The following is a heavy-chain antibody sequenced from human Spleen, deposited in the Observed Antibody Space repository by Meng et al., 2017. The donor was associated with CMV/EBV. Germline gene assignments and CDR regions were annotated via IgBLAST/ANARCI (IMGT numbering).Heavy chain of an antibody. CDR2: ISYDGSNK. J-gene: IGHJ3*02. V-gene: IGHV3-30-3*01. CDR3: SVWGILTDDAFDI. CDR1: GFTFSSYA. D-gene: IGHD3-9*01. Sequence: GGSLRLSCAASGFTFSSYAMHWVRQAPGKGLEWVAVISYDGSNKYYADSVKGRFTISRDNSKNTLYLQMNSLRAEDTAVYYCSVWGILTDDAFDIWGQGTMVTVSS.